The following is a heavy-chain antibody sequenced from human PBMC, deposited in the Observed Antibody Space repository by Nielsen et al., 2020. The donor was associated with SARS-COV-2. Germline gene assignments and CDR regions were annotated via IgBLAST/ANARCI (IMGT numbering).Heavy chain of an antibody. CDR1: GNTLIGLS. CDR3: ASLPYDNSGLDFDS. Sequence: ASVKVSCKVSGNTLIGLSMHWVRQAPGKGLEWMGGFDPEDGGITYAQKFQGRVTMTEDTSTDTAYMELSSLRSEDTAVYYCASLPYDNSGLDFDSWGQGTLVAVSS. D-gene: IGHD3-22*01. CDR2: FDPEDGGI. V-gene: IGHV1-24*01. J-gene: IGHJ4*02.